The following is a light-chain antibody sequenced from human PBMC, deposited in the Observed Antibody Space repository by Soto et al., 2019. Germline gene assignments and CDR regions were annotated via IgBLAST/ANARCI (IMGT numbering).Light chain of an antibody. Sequence: KVMTQSPATLSVSPGEKATLSCRASQSVSSNLAWYQQKPGQAPRLLIYGASTRATGIPARFSGSGSGTEFALTISSLQSEDFAVYYCQQYNNWSTFGQGTKVDIK. CDR2: GAS. CDR3: QQYNNWST. J-gene: IGKJ1*01. V-gene: IGKV3-15*01. CDR1: QSVSSN.